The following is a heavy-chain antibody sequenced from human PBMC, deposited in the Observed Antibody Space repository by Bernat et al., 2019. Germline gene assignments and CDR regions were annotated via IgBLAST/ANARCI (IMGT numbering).Heavy chain of an antibody. D-gene: IGHD3-22*01. V-gene: IGHV3-48*01. J-gene: IGHJ3*02. CDR2: ISSSSSTI. CDR1: GFTFSSYS. CDR3: ARVRRITMIEYDAFDI. Sequence: EVQLVESGGGLVQPGGSLRLSCAASGFTFSSYSMNWVRQAPGKGLEWVSYISSSSSTIYYADSVKGRFTISRDNAKNSLYLQMNSLRAEDTAVYYCARVRRITMIEYDAFDIWGQGTMVTVSS.